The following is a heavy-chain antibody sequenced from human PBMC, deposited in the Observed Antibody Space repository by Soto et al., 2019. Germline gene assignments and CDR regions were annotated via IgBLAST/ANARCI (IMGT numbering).Heavy chain of an antibody. Sequence: PSETLSLTCTVSGGSISSYCWIWIRQPPGKGLEWIGYISYSGSTNYNPSLKSRPTISVDTSKNQFSLKLRSVTAADTAVYYCARASPYGDYALDYWGQGTLVTVSS. D-gene: IGHD4-17*01. J-gene: IGHJ4*02. CDR1: GGSISSYC. CDR3: ARASPYGDYALDY. V-gene: IGHV4-59*01. CDR2: ISYSGST.